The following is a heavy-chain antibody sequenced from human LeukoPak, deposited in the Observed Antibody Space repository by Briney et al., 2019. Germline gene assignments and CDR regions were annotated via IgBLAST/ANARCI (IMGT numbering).Heavy chain of an antibody. D-gene: IGHD3-10*01. CDR1: GFTFSNAW. CDR2: IKSKTDGGTT. CDR3: TTGITMVRGVIHLIDY. Sequence: GGSLRLSCAASGFTFSNAWMSWVHQAPGRGLEWVGRIKSKTDGGTTDYAAPVKGRFTISRDDSKNTLYLQMNSLKTEDTAVYYCTTGITMVRGVIHLIDYWGQGTLVTVSS. J-gene: IGHJ4*02. V-gene: IGHV3-15*01.